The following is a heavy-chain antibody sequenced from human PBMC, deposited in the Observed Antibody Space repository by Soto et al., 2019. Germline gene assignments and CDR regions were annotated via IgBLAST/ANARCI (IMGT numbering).Heavy chain of an antibody. V-gene: IGHV3-30-3*01. CDR1: GFTFSSYA. Sequence: QVQLVESGGGVVQPGRSLRLSCAASGFTFSSYAMHWVRQAPGKGLEWVAVISYDGRNKYYADSVKGRFTISRDNSKNTLYLQMNSLRAEDTAVYYCARGPYSNYPYYYYGMDVWGQGTTVTVSS. CDR2: ISYDGRNK. J-gene: IGHJ6*02. D-gene: IGHD4-4*01. CDR3: ARGPYSNYPYYYYGMDV.